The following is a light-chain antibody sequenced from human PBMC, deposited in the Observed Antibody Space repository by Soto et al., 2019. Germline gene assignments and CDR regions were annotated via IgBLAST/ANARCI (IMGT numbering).Light chain of an antibody. J-gene: IGLJ2*01. CDR3: CSYAGRSTWDVV. CDR2: EGF. CDR1: SSDVGGYNH. V-gene: IGLV2-23*01. Sequence: QSALTQPASVSGSPGQSITISCTGTSSDVGGYNHVSWYQQHPGKAPKLLIFEGFKRPSGISNRFSGSKSGSTASLTISGLQAEDDADYYCCSYAGRSTWDVVFGGGTKVTVL.